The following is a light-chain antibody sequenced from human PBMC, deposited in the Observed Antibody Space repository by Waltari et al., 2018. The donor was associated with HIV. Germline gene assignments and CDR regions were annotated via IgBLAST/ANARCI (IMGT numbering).Light chain of an antibody. CDR3: QSYDSSNHWV. J-gene: IGLJ3*02. CDR2: EDN. Sequence: NFMLTQPHSVSESPGKTVTISCTRSRGSSASNYVQWSQQRPGSAPTTVIYEDNQRPSGVPDRFSGSIDSSSNSASLTISGLKTEDEADYYCQSYDSSNHWVFGGGTKLTVL. CDR1: RGSSASNY. V-gene: IGLV6-57*03.